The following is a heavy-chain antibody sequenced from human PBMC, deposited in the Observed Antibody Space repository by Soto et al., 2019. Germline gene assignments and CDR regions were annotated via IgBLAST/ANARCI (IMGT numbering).Heavy chain of an antibody. Sequence: SRSLACVASGFTFSRCTMHRVRQAPGKGLEWVAVISYDDGVNKYYADSVKGRFTISRDNSQNSLYLQMNSLRAEDTAVYYCARSIAVAGTPELDYWGQGALVTVSS. J-gene: IGHJ4*02. CDR2: ISYDDGVNK. CDR1: GFTFSRCT. D-gene: IGHD6-19*01. CDR3: ARSIAVAGTPELDY. V-gene: IGHV3-30-3*01.